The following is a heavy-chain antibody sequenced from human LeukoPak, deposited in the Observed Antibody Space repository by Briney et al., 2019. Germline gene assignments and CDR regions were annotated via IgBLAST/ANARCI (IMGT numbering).Heavy chain of an antibody. CDR1: GGSFSGYY. J-gene: IGHJ5*02. D-gene: IGHD6-13*01. CDR2: INHSGST. V-gene: IGHV4-34*01. Sequence: SETLSLTCAVYGGSFSGYYWSWIRQPPGKGLEWIGEINHSGSTNYNPSLKSRVTISVDTSKNQFSLKLSSVTAADTAVYYCARGFGAAAGTTWFDPWGQGTLVTVSS. CDR3: ARGFGAAAGTTWFDP.